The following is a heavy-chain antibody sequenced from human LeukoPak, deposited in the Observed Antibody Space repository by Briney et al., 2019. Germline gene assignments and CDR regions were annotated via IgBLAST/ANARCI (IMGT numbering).Heavy chain of an antibody. CDR3: ARVGMTTVTTGAFDI. J-gene: IGHJ3*02. V-gene: IGHV3-33*01. CDR1: GFTFSSYG. Sequence: GRSLRLSCAASGFTFSSYGMHWVRQAPGKGLEWVAVIWYGGSNKYYADSVKGRFTISRDNSKNTLYLQMNSLRAEDTAVYYCARVGMTTVTTGAFDIWGQGTMVTVSS. CDR2: IWYGGSNK. D-gene: IGHD4-17*01.